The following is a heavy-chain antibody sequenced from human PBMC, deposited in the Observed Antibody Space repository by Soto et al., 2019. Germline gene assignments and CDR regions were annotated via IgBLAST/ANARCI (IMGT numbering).Heavy chain of an antibody. J-gene: IGHJ5*02. V-gene: IGHV3-21*01. CDR1: GFTFSSYS. Sequence: GGSLRLSCAASGFTFSSYSMNWVRQAPGKGLEWVSSISSSSSYIYYADSVKGRFTISRDNAKNSLYLQMNSLRAEDTAVYYCARVNDCSSTSCYTGWFDPWGQGTLVTVSS. CDR2: ISSSSSYI. D-gene: IGHD2-2*02. CDR3: ARVNDCSSTSCYTGWFDP.